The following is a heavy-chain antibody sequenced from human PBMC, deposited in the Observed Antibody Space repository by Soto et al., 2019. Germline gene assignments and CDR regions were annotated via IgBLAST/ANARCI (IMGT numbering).Heavy chain of an antibody. V-gene: IGHV3-33*01. CDR1: GFTFSSYG. D-gene: IGHD2-15*01. CDR2: IWYDGSNK. Sequence: QVPLVESGGGVVQPGRSLRLSCAASGFTFSSYGMHWVRQAPGKGLEWVAVIWYDGSNKYYADSVKGRFTISRDNSKNTLYLQMNSLRAEDTAVYYCARDTVEVAAGLRDYWGQGTLVTVSS. CDR3: ARDTVEVAAGLRDY. J-gene: IGHJ4*02.